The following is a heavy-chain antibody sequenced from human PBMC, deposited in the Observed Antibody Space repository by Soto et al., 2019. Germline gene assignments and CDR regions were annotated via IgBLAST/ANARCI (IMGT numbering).Heavy chain of an antibody. CDR1: GYTLTELS. J-gene: IGHJ5*02. CDR2: FDPEDGET. D-gene: IGHD6-13*01. Sequence: GASVKVSCKVSGYTLTELSMHWVRQAPGKGLEWMGGFDPEDGETIYAQKFQGRVTMTEDTSTDTAYMELSSLGSEDTAVYYCATVRYSSSRKRSWFDPWGQGTLVTVSS. V-gene: IGHV1-24*01. CDR3: ATVRYSSSRKRSWFDP.